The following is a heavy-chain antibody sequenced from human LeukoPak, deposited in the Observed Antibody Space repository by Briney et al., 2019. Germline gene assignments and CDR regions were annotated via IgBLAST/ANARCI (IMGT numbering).Heavy chain of an antibody. Sequence: PGGSLRLSCAASGFTFSGYGMHWVRQAPGKGLEWVAVIWSDGSNKYYADSVKGRFTISRDNSKNTLYLQMNSLRAEDTAVYYCAREASGTLGDYWGQGTLVTVSS. CDR1: GFTFSGYG. CDR3: AREASGTLGDY. V-gene: IGHV3-33*01. D-gene: IGHD3-10*01. J-gene: IGHJ4*02. CDR2: IWSDGSNK.